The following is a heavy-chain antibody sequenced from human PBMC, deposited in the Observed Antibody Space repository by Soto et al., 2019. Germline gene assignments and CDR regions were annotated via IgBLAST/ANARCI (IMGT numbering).Heavy chain of an antibody. J-gene: IGHJ5*02. CDR2: IYYSGST. CDR1: GGSVSSNSYS. D-gene: IGHD2-15*01. Sequence: SETLSLTCTVSGGSVSSNSYSWGWIRQSPGKGLEWIGTIYYSGSTYYNPSLKSRVTISVDTSKNQFSLKLSSVTAADTAVYYCARHDGICSGGSCYSEWFDPWGQGTLVTVSS. V-gene: IGHV4-39*01. CDR3: ARHDGICSGGSCYSEWFDP.